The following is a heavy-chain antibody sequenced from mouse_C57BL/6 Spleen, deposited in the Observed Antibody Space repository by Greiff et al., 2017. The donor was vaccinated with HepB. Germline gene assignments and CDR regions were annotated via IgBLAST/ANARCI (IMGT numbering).Heavy chain of an antibody. CDR3: TRDYYGSSGASWFAY. J-gene: IGHJ3*01. Sequence: QVQLQQSGAELVRPGASVTLSCKASGYTFTDYEMHWVKQTPVHGLEWIGAIDPETGGTAYNQKFKGKAILTADKSSSTAYMELRSLTSEDSAVYDCTRDYYGSSGASWFAYWGQGTLVTVSA. CDR2: IDPETGGT. V-gene: IGHV1-15*01. D-gene: IGHD1-1*01. CDR1: GYTFTDYE.